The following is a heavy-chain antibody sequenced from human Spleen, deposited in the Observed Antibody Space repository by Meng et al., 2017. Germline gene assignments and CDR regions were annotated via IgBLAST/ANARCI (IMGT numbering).Heavy chain of an antibody. D-gene: IGHD3-3*01. CDR2: IKQDGSEK. V-gene: IGHV3-7*01. CDR1: GFTFNNYW. Sequence: GGSLRLSCAASGFTFNNYWMNWIRQAPGKGLEWVANIKQDGSEKYYVDSVKGRFTISRDNAKNSLYLQMNSLRAEDTAVYYCASGSGDYDFWSGYQNFDYWGQGTLVTVSS. CDR3: ASGSGDYDFWSGYQNFDY. J-gene: IGHJ4*02.